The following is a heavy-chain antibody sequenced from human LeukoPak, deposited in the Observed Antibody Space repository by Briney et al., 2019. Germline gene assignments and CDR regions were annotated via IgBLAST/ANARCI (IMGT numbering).Heavy chain of an antibody. D-gene: IGHD6-6*01. CDR2: ISHSGST. J-gene: IGHJ4*02. Sequence: SETLSLTCSVSGFSISSGYYWGWIRQPPGKGLEWIGSISHSGSTYYNPSLKSRLTISLHTSKNQFSLKLNSVTAADTAVYYCATQDPRIAASYYFDYWGQGTLVTVSS. V-gene: IGHV4-38-2*02. CDR3: ATQDPRIAASYYFDY. CDR1: GFSISSGYY.